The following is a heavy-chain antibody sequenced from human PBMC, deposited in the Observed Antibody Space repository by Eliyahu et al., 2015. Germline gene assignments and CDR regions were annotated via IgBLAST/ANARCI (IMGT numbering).Heavy chain of an antibody. V-gene: IGHV5-10-1*03. CDR1: GYKFTTYW. CDR3: TTSPGIRRDNYNNWFDP. Sequence: EMLLVQSGAEVKNPGESLKISCEGSGYKFTTYWINWVRQVPGKGLEWMGRIDPIDSYINYSPSFQGHVTISLDKSINTAYLQWSSLKASDTAIYYCTTSPGIRRDNYNNWFDPWGQGTQVTVSS. D-gene: IGHD5-24*01. J-gene: IGHJ5*01. CDR2: IDPIDSYI.